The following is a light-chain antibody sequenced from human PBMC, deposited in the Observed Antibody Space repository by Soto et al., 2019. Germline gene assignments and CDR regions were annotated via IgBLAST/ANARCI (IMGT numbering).Light chain of an antibody. CDR3: QHRRNTFT. CDR2: DAS. V-gene: IGKV3-11*01. Sequence: EIVLTQSPATLSLSPGETATLSCGASESVSTYLAWYQQKPGQAPRLLIYDASHRATGTPARFSGSGSMTDFTLTISSLEPEDSAVYCCQHRRNTFTFGPGTKVEIK. CDR1: ESVSTY. J-gene: IGKJ3*01.